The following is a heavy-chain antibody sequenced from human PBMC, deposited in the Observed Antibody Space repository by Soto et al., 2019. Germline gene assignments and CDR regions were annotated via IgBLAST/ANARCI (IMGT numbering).Heavy chain of an antibody. CDR1: GFTFSSYG. Sequence: PGGSLRLSCAASGFTFSSYGMHWVRQAPGKGLEWVAVIWYDGSNKYYADSVKGRFTISRDNSKNTLYLQMNSLRAEDTAVYYCARERGYSGYDYFDYWGQGTLVTVSS. CDR2: IWYDGSNK. J-gene: IGHJ4*02. V-gene: IGHV3-33*01. CDR3: ARERGYSGYDYFDY. D-gene: IGHD5-12*01.